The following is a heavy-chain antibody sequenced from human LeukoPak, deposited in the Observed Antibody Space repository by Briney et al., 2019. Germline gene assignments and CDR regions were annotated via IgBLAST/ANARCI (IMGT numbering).Heavy chain of an antibody. CDR2: IKQDGSEK. CDR1: GFTFSSYW. CDR3: ARELGRYYMDV. V-gene: IGHV3-7*01. J-gene: IGHJ6*03. Sequence: PGGSLRLSRAASGFTFSSYWMSWVRQAPGKGLEWVANIKQDGSEKYYVDSVKGRFTISRDNAKNSLYLQMNSLRAEDTAVYYCARELGRYYMDVWGKGTTVTVSS.